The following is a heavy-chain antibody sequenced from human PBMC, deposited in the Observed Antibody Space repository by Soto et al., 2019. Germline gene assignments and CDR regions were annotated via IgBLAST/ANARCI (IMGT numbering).Heavy chain of an antibody. D-gene: IGHD5-12*01. J-gene: IGHJ4*02. CDR1: EFNFINYW. Sequence: GGSQILSCTAAEFNFINYWRHWVRQDPGKGLVWVSRIISDGSSTSYADSVKGRFSISRDNAKNTLYLQMNSLRAEDTAVYYCASEKEDGYNYLFASWGQGTLVTVSS. V-gene: IGHV3-74*01. CDR3: ASEKEDGYNYLFAS. CDR2: IISDGSST.